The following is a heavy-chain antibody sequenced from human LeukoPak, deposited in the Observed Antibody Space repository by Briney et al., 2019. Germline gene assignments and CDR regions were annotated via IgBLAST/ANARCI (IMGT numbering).Heavy chain of an antibody. CDR1: GYTFTSYW. V-gene: IGHV5-51*01. Sequence: AASVKVSCKGSGYTFTSYWIGWVRQMPGKGLEWMGIIYPGDADTRYSPSFQGQVTISADKSISTDYLQWSSLKASDTAMYYCARLKDYYGSERFDYWGQGTLVTVSS. CDR3: ARLKDYYGSERFDY. CDR2: IYPGDADT. J-gene: IGHJ4*02. D-gene: IGHD3-10*01.